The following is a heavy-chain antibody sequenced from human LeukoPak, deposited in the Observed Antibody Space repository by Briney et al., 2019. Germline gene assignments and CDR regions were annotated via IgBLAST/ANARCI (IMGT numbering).Heavy chain of an antibody. Sequence: PSETLSLTCTVSGGSISSSSYYWGWIRQPPGKGLEWIGSIYYSGSTYYNPSLKSRVTISVDTSKNQFSLKLSSVTAADTAVYYCARLHKRLGASQLWLRPRFYYFDYWGQGTLVTVSS. V-gene: IGHV4-39*07. J-gene: IGHJ4*02. D-gene: IGHD5-18*01. CDR3: ARLHKRLGASQLWLRPRFYYFDY. CDR2: IYYSGST. CDR1: GGSISSSSYY.